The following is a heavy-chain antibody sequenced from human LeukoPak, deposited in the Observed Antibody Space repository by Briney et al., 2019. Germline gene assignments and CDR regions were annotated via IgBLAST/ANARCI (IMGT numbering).Heavy chain of an antibody. Sequence: GGSLRLSCAASGFTFSSYSMNWVRQAPGKGLEWVSYISSSSSTIYYADSVKGRFTISRDNSKNTLYLQMNSLRAEDTAVYYCAKCAGYNLMGEFDYWGQGPLVTVSS. CDR3: AKCAGYNLMGEFDY. V-gene: IGHV3-48*01. D-gene: IGHD5-24*01. CDR1: GFTFSSYS. J-gene: IGHJ4*02. CDR2: ISSSSSTI.